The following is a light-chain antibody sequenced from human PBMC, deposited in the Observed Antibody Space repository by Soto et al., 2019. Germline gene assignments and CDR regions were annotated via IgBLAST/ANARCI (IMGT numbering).Light chain of an antibody. CDR3: QQYGGSPRVS. CDR2: GAS. Sequence: EIGLTQSQGALSLSPGERATLSCRASQTVSDNYLAWYQQKPGQAPRLLIYGASTRATGIPDRFSGSGSGTDFTLTISSLEPEDFAVYYCQQYGGSPRVSFGGGTKVEIK. CDR1: QTVSDNY. J-gene: IGKJ4*01. V-gene: IGKV3-20*01.